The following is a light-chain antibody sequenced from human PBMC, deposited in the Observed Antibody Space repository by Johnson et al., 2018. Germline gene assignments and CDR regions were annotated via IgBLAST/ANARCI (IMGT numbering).Light chain of an antibody. Sequence: QSVLTQPPSVSAAPGQKVTISCSGSSSNIGNNYVSWYQQLPGTAPKLLIYENNKRPSGIPDRFSGSNSGTSATLVITGLQTGDEADYYCGTWDSSLSAGNVFGTGTKVTVL. J-gene: IGLJ1*01. V-gene: IGLV1-51*02. CDR3: GTWDSSLSAGNV. CDR1: SSNIGNNY. CDR2: ENN.